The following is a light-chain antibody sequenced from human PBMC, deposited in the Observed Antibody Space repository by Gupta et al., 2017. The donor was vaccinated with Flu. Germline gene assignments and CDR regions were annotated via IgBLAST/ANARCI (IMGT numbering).Light chain of an antibody. CDR1: SSEVGSNNR. CDR3: CSYAGSSTWV. J-gene: IGLJ3*02. Sequence: TSSEVGSNNRVAANQQNPGKAPKLRMDEGGKRPAGVSNRFSGSKSGNTASLTISGLQAEDEADYHCCSYAGSSTWVVGGGTKLTVL. CDR2: EGG. V-gene: IGLV2-23*01.